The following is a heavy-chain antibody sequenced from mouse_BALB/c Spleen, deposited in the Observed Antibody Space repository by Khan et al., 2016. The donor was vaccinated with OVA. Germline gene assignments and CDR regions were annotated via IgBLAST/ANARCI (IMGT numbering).Heavy chain of an antibody. V-gene: IGHV2-6-4*01. Sequence: VQLQESGPGLVAPSQTLSNTCTVSGFSLSRYNIHWVRQPPGGGLEWLGMIWGGGGTDYNSTLKSRLSISKDTSKSQVFLKMNSLQTDDTAMYYCARAYYRYDGYYAMDYWGQGTSVTVSS. CDR1: GFSLSRYN. CDR2: IWGGGGT. D-gene: IGHD2-14*01. CDR3: ARAYYRYDGYYAMDY. J-gene: IGHJ4*01.